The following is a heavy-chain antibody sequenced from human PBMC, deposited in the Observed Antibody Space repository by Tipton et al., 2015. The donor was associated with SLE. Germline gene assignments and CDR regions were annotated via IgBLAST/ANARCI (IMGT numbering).Heavy chain of an antibody. CDR1: GYSFTTYW. J-gene: IGHJ4*02. Sequence: QLVQSGAEVKKPGESLRISCKGSGYSFTTYWIGWVRQMPGKGLEWMGIIYPGDSDTRYSPSFQGQVTFSVDKSISTASLRWSSLKASDTAIYYCVRLGGSDSSSYFDYWGQGTLVTVSS. V-gene: IGHV5-51*03. CDR3: VRLGGSDSSSYFDY. CDR2: IYPGDSDT. D-gene: IGHD6-6*01.